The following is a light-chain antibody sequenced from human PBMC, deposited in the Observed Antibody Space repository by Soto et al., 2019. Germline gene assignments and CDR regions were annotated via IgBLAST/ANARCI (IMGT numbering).Light chain of an antibody. J-gene: IGKJ1*01. CDR3: QQYNSYSPT. Sequence: DIQMTQSPSSLSASVGDRVTITCRASQSISSWLAWYQQKPGKAPKLLIYDAYSLESGVPSRFSGSGSGTEFTLTIRSLQPDDFATYYCQQYNSYSPTFGQGTKVDIK. CDR2: DAY. CDR1: QSISSW. V-gene: IGKV1-5*01.